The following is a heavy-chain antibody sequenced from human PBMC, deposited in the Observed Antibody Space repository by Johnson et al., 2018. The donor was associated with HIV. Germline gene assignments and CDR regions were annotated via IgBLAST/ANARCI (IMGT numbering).Heavy chain of an antibody. CDR1: GFTFSSYA. V-gene: IGHV3-30*04. J-gene: IGHJ3*02. CDR3: ARDGRITGTKDAFDI. D-gene: IGHD1-7*01. CDR2: ISYDGSNK. Sequence: QVQLVESGGGLVQPGGSLRLSCAASGFTFSSYAMHWVRQAPGKGLEWVAVISYDGSNKYYADSVKGRFTISRDNSNNTLFLQMNSLRAEDTAVYYCARDGRITGTKDAFDIWGHGTMVTVSS.